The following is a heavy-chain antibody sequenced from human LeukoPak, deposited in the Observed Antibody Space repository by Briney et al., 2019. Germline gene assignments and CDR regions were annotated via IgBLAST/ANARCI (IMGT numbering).Heavy chain of an antibody. CDR2: ISPSGDIK. Sequence: GGSLRLSCVASGFTFSRHGMNWVRQAPGKGLEWVSGISPSGDIKYYIDSVKGRFTVSRDNSKNTLYLQINSLRDDDTAVYYRAKDDAWIQFNDWGQGTLVTVSS. CDR1: GFTFSRHG. J-gene: IGHJ4*02. CDR3: AKDDAWIQFND. V-gene: IGHV3-23*01. D-gene: IGHD5-24*01.